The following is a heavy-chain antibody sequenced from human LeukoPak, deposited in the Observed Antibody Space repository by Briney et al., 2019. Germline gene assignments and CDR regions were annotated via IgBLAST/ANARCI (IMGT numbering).Heavy chain of an antibody. CDR1: GFTFSSYG. CDR2: ISYDGSNK. D-gene: IGHD2-8*01. CDR3: AKPTYLVYAPDY. V-gene: IGHV3-30*18. J-gene: IGHJ4*02. Sequence: GGSLRLSCAASGFTFSSYGMHWVRQAPGKGLEWVAVISYDGSNKYYADSVKGRFTISRDNSKNTLYLQMNSLRAEDTAVYYCAKPTYLVYAPDYWGQGTLVTVSS.